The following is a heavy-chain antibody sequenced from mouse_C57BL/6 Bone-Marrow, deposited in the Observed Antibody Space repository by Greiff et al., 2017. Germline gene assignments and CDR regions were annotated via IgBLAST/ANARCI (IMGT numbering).Heavy chain of an antibody. V-gene: IGHV1-55*01. D-gene: IGHD1-1*01. CDR1: GYTFTSYW. CDR2: IYPGSGST. CDR3: ARGYYGRAWFAY. J-gene: IGHJ3*01. Sequence: QVQLQQPGAGLVKPGASVKMSCKASGYTFTSYWINWVKQRPGQGLEWIGDIYPGSGSTNYNEKFKSKATLTVDTSSSTAYLQLSSLTSEDAAVYYCARGYYGRAWFAYWGQGTLVTVSA.